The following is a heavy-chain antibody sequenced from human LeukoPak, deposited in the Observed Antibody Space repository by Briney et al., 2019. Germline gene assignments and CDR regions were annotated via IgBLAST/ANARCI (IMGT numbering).Heavy chain of an antibody. CDR1: GGTFSSYA. CDR3: ARDIIRGDSSGYYPLDY. V-gene: IGHV1-69*13. D-gene: IGHD3-22*01. Sequence: GASVKVSCKASGGTFSSYAISWVRQAPGQGLEWMGGIIPIFGTANYAQKFQGRVTITADESTSTAYMELSSLGSEDTAVYYCARDIIRGDSSGYYPLDYWGQGTLVTVSS. CDR2: IIPIFGTA. J-gene: IGHJ4*02.